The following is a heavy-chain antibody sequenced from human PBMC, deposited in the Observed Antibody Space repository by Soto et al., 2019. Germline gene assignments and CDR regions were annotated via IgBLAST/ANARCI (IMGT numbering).Heavy chain of an antibody. CDR2: INGDGRDT. D-gene: IGHD5-12*01. V-gene: IGHV3-74*01. Sequence: PGGSLRLSCAASGFTLSNFWMHWVRQAPGKGLVWVSRINGDGRDTSYADIAKGRFTISRDNARNTLYLQMNFLRVEDTAVYFCVRGNSGYGNFDYWGPGALVTVPS. J-gene: IGHJ4*02. CDR1: GFTLSNFW. CDR3: VRGNSGYGNFDY.